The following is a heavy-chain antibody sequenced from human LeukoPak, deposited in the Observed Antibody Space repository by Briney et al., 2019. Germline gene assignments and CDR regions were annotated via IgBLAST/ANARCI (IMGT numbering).Heavy chain of an antibody. CDR3: ARGRTMVRGRSWFDP. CDR2: INHSGST. Sequence: PSETLSLTCAVYGGSFSGYYWSWIRQPPGKGLEWIGEINHSGSTNYNPSLKSRVTISVDTSKNQFSLKLSSVTAADTAVYYCARGRTMVRGRSWFDPWGQETLVTVSS. J-gene: IGHJ5*02. D-gene: IGHD3-10*01. CDR1: GGSFSGYY. V-gene: IGHV4-34*01.